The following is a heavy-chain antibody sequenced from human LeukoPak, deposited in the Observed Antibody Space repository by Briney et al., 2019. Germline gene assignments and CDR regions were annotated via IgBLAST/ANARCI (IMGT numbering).Heavy chain of an antibody. J-gene: IGHJ4*02. CDR2: IYTSGST. V-gene: IGHV4-61*02. CDR3: ARGSDDILTIYFNY. CDR1: GGSISSGSYY. Sequence: PSETLSLTCTVSGGSISSGSYYWSWIRQPAGKGLEWIGRIYTSGSTNYNPSLKSRVTISVDTSKNQFSLKLSSVTAADTAVYYCARGSDDILTIYFNYWGQGTLVTVSS. D-gene: IGHD3-9*01.